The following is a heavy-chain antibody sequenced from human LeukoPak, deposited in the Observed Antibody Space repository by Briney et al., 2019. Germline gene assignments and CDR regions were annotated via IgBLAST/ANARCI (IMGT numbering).Heavy chain of an antibody. J-gene: IGHJ5*01. CDR2: LKQDGTEN. CDR1: GFTFSSYW. Sequence: PGGSLRLSCVASGFTFSSYWMTWVRQAPGKGLECVASLKQDGTENYYVDSVKGRFTVSRDNAKNSLYLQMNSLRAEDTAVYYCARGGYRSAWGFESWGQGTLVTVSS. CDR3: ARGGYRSAWGFES. V-gene: IGHV3-7*01. D-gene: IGHD6-19*01.